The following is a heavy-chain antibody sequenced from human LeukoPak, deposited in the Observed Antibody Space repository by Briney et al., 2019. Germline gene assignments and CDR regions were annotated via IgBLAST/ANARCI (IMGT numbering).Heavy chain of an antibody. D-gene: IGHD6-13*01. Sequence: SVKVSCKASGGTFSSYAISWVRQAPGQGLEWMGGIIPIFGTANYAQKFQGRVTITADKSTSTAYLEMSSLRAEETGTYYCARCCSSCWYPLFYYYMDVWGKGTTVTVSS. J-gene: IGHJ6*03. CDR1: GGTFSSYA. CDR3: ARCCSSCWYPLFYYYMDV. V-gene: IGHV1-69*06. CDR2: IIPIFGTA.